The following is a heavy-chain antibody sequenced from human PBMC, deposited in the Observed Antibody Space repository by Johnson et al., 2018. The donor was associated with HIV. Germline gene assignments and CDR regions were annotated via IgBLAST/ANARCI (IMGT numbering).Heavy chain of an antibody. CDR2: ISYDGSNK. CDR3: AKDLQDYYDSSGHDAFDI. V-gene: IGHV3-30*18. Sequence: QMLLVESGGGVVQPGRSLRLSCAVSGFTFSSFGMHWVRQAPGKGLEWVAVISYDGSNKYYEDSVKGLFTISRDNSKNTLYLHMRSLRAEDTAVYYCAKDLQDYYDSSGHDAFDIWGQGTMVTVSS. D-gene: IGHD3-22*01. CDR1: GFTFSSFG. J-gene: IGHJ3*02.